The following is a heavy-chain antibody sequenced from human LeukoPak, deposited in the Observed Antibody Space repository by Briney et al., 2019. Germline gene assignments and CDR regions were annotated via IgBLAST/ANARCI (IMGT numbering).Heavy chain of an antibody. J-gene: IGHJ6*03. CDR1: GGSISSYY. V-gene: IGHV4-59*01. Sequence: SETLSLTCTVSGGSISSYYWSWIRQPPGKGLEWIGYIYYSGSTNYNPSLKSRVTISVDTSKNQFSLKLSSVTAADTAVYYCARGRYCSSTSCYLLDYYYYYMDVWGKGTTVTISS. CDR3: ARGRYCSSTSCYLLDYYYYYMDV. CDR2: IYYSGST. D-gene: IGHD2-2*01.